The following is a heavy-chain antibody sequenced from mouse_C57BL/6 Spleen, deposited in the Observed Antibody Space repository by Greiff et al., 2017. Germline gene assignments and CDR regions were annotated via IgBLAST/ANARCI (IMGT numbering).Heavy chain of an antibody. CDR3: ARKEDDGYFDY. CDR2: ISYDGSN. J-gene: IGHJ2*01. D-gene: IGHD2-3*01. Sequence: ESGPGLVKPSQSLSLTCSVTGYSITSGYYWNWIRQFPGNKLEWMGYISYDGSNNYNPSLKNRISITRDTSKNQFFLKLNSVTTEDTATYYCARKEDDGYFDYWGQGTTLTVSS. CDR1: GYSITSGYY. V-gene: IGHV3-6*01.